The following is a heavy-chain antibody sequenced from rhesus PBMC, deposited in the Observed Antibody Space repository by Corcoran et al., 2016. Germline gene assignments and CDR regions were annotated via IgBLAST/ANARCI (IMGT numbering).Heavy chain of an antibody. CDR1: GFSLSTSGMG. CDR3: ARGTELELVSYTRFDV. J-gene: IGHJ5-1*01. Sequence: QVTLKESGPALVKPTQTLTLTCTFSGFSLSTSGMGVGWIRQPPGKALEWLASMYWDDDKYSRTSLKTRLPISQDPSKNPVFLTMPNIDPVDTATYYSARGTELELVSYTRFDVWGPGVLVTVSS. D-gene: IGHD1-1*01. V-gene: IGHV2S1*01. CDR2: MYWDDDK.